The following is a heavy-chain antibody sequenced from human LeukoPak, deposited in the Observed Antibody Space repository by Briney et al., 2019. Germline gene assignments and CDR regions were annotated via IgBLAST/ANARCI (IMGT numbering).Heavy chain of an antibody. J-gene: IGHJ3*02. CDR3: ARGETYYYDNTGYYFGAFDI. V-gene: IGHV1-18*01. CDR2: ISGFNGDT. Sequence: VASVKVSCKASGYTFNNYGIAWVRQAPGQGLEWMGWISGFNGDTKYAQKLQGRVTVTTDTSTSTAYMELRSLRSDDTAVYYCARGETYYYDNTGYYFGAFDIWGQGTMVTVSS. CDR1: GYTFNNYG. D-gene: IGHD3-22*01.